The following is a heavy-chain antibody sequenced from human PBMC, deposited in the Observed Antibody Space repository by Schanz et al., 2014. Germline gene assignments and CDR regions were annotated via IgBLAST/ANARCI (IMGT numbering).Heavy chain of an antibody. CDR2: IGGDASRT. CDR1: GFNFITFA. J-gene: IGHJ5*02. D-gene: IGHD3-10*01. Sequence: EVQLVESGGGLIQPGGSLRLSCAASGFNFITFAMSWVRQAPGKGPEWVSAIGGDASRTYYADSVKGRFTISRDNSKSTLYLQMNTLRADDTAVYYCARPPPLVRGIAGWFGPWGQGSLVTVSS. CDR3: ARPPPLVRGIAGWFGP. V-gene: IGHV3-23*04.